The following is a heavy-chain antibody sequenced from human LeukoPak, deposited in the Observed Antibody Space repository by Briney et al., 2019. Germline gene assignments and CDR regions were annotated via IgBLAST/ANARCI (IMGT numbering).Heavy chain of an antibody. Sequence: ASVKVSCKASGYTFTGYYIHWVRQAPGQGLEWMGWINPNSGDTHYAQKFQGRVTMTRDTSISTASMQLSRLRPDDTAVYFCARDPNYDTSGYYYGGDGVDYWGQGTLVTVSS. D-gene: IGHD3-22*01. CDR1: GYTFTGYY. V-gene: IGHV1-2*02. CDR2: INPNSGDT. J-gene: IGHJ4*02. CDR3: ARDPNYDTSGYYYGGDGVDY.